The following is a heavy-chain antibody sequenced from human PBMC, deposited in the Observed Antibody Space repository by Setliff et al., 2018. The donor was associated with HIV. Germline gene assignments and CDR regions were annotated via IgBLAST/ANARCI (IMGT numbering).Heavy chain of an antibody. Sequence: GASVQVSCKTSGYTFTNYYVNWVRQAPGQGLEWMGIINCENGDTTYAQNFKDRVTVTRDTSTSTVYMDLSSLRPEDTAVYYCARETQTGTGSYLNWGQGTLVTAPQ. CDR2: INCENGDT. V-gene: IGHV1-46*01. J-gene: IGHJ4*02. CDR3: ARETQTGTGSYLN. D-gene: IGHD3-10*01. CDR1: GYTFTNYY.